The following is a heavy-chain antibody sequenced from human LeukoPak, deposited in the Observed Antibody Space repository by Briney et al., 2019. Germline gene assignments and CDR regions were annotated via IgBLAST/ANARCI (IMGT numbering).Heavy chain of an antibody. Sequence: GGSLRLSCAASGFTFNNYAMTWVRQAPGKGLEWVSGISWNSGSIGYADSVKGRFTISRDNAKNSLYLQMNSLRAEDTALYYCVVQLWSWGQGTLVTVSS. CDR1: GFTFNNYA. CDR3: VVQLWS. V-gene: IGHV3-9*01. CDR2: ISWNSGSI. J-gene: IGHJ4*02. D-gene: IGHD5-18*01.